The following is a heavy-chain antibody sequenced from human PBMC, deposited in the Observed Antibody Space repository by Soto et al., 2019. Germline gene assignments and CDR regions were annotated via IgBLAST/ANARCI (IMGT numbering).Heavy chain of an antibody. CDR1: GYTFTSYG. J-gene: IGHJ6*02. Sequence: QVQLVQSGAEVKKPGASVKVSCKASGYTFTSYGISWVRQAPGQGLEWMGWISAYNGNTNYAQKLQGRVTMTTDTSTSTAYMELRSLRSDDTAVYYCAREWIGPLGPRAAAAGTEGHYYYGMDVWGQGTTVTVSS. D-gene: IGHD6-13*01. V-gene: IGHV1-18*01. CDR3: AREWIGPLGPRAAAAGTEGHYYYGMDV. CDR2: ISAYNGNT.